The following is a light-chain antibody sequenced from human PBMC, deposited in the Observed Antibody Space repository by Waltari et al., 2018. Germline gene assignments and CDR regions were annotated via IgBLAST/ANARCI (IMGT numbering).Light chain of an antibody. CDR1: SSNIGNNY. CDR3: AAWDNSLGRWV. CDR2: RND. J-gene: IGLJ3*02. Sequence: QSVLTQPPSASGTPGQRVTISCSGISSNIGNNYVFWYQQLPGKAPKLLISRNDHRPSGVPDRFSASKSVTSASLSIGGLRSEEEAIYHWAAWDNSLGRWVFGEGTKLTVL. V-gene: IGLV1-47*01.